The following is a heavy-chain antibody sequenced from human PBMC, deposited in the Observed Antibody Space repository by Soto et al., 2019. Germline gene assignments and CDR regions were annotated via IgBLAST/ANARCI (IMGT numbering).Heavy chain of an antibody. CDR2: ITPTGDNT. CDR1: GFTFSSYA. J-gene: IGHJ4*02. D-gene: IGHD1-26*01. Sequence: EVLLLESGGSLVQPGGSLRLSCAASGFTFSSYAMNWVRQAPGKGLEWVSAITPTGDNTYYADSVKGRFTISRDNSRNTLYLQMNSLRPEDTAEYYCAKSGSHSYFDYWGQGTLVTVSS. V-gene: IGHV3-23*01. CDR3: AKSGSHSYFDY.